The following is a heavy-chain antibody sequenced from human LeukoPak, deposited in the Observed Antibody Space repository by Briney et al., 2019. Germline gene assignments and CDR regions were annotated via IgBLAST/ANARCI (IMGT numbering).Heavy chain of an antibody. D-gene: IGHD6-19*01. CDR3: ARAGHSGYDWRGAAYSSGWYWFDP. J-gene: IGHJ5*02. Sequence: SETLSLTCTVSGGSISSYYCSWIRQPPGKGLEWIGYIYYSGSTNYNPSLKSRVTISLDTSKNQFSLKLSSVTAADTAVYYCARAGHSGYDWRGAAYSSGWYWFDPWGQGTLVTVSS. CDR1: GGSISSYY. CDR2: IYYSGST. V-gene: IGHV4-59*08.